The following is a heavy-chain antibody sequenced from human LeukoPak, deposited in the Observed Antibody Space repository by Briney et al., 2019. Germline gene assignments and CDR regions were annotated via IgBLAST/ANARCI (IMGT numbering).Heavy chain of an antibody. Sequence: ASVKVSCKASGYTFTGYYMHWVRQAPGQGLEWMGWINPNSGGTNYAQKFQGRVTMTRDTSISTAYMELSRLRSDDTAVYYCARDAGYYEGEDYWGQGTLVTVSS. J-gene: IGHJ4*02. CDR3: ARDAGYYEGEDY. D-gene: IGHD1-26*01. V-gene: IGHV1-2*02. CDR1: GYTFTGYY. CDR2: INPNSGGT.